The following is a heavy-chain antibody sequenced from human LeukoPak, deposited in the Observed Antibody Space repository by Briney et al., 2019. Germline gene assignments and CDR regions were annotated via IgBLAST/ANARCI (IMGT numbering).Heavy chain of an antibody. CDR2: INHSGST. CDR3: ASPGYSSGWYLY. J-gene: IGHJ4*02. CDR1: GGSFSGYY. Sequence: SETLSLTCAVYGGSFSGYYWSWIRQPPGKGLEWIGEINHSGSTNYNPSLKSRVTISVDTSKNQFSLKLSSVTAADTAVYYCASPGYSSGWYLYWGQGTLDTVSS. D-gene: IGHD6-19*01. V-gene: IGHV4-34*01.